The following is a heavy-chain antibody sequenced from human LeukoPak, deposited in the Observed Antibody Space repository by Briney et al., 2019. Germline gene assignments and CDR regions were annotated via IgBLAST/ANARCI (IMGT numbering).Heavy chain of an antibody. V-gene: IGHV3-13*04. CDR1: GFNFSSYD. CDR2: IGIAGDT. J-gene: IGHJ4*02. CDR3: ARGDSSGWYGNDY. D-gene: IGHD6-19*01. Sequence: GGSLRLSCAASGFNFSSYDMHWVRQATGKGLEWVSAIGIAGDTYYAGSVKGRFTISRESAKNSLYLQMNSLRVGDTAVYYCARGDSSGWYGNDYWGQGTLVTVSS.